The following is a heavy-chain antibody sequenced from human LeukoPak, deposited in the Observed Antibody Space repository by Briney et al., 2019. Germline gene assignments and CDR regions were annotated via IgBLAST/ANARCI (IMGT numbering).Heavy chain of an antibody. CDR3: ARTSYSSSWYYFDY. CDR2: INPNSGGT. CDR1: GYTFTGYY. V-gene: IGHV1-2*04. Sequence: ASVKVSCKASGYTFTGYYMHWVRQAPGQGLGWMGWINPNSGGTNYAQKFQGWVTMTRDTSISTAYMELSRVRSDDTAVYYCARTSYSSSWYYFDYWGQGTLVTVSS. D-gene: IGHD6-13*01. J-gene: IGHJ4*02.